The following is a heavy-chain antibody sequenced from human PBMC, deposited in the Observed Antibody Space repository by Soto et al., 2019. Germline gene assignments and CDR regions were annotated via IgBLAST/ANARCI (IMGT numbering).Heavy chain of an antibody. Sequence: QVQLVQSGAAVKKPGASVKVSCKASGYTFSGSVMHWVRQAPGQGLEWMGWINADTGNTKYSQKFQGRVTMTWDTSASKAYMEVSSLRPEDTAIYYCASEIDATTATRLDYWGQGTLVTVSS. CDR3: ASEIDATTATRLDY. CDR2: INADTGNT. D-gene: IGHD4-17*01. V-gene: IGHV1-3*01. J-gene: IGHJ4*02. CDR1: GYTFSGSV.